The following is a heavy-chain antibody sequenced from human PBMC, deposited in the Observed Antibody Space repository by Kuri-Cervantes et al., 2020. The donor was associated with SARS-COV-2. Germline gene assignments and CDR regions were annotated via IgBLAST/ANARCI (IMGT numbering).Heavy chain of an antibody. CDR2: IYYSGTT. V-gene: IGHV4-59*04. Sequence: SETLSLTCTVSGGSISSYYWSWIRQPPGKDLEWIGSIYYSGTTYYNPSLKSRVTISIDTSKNQFSLELNSVTAADTSVYYCAGHGAVVGGYHYPMDVWGQGTTVTVSS. CDR1: GGSISSYY. CDR3: AGHGAVVGGYHYPMDV. J-gene: IGHJ6*02. D-gene: IGHD6-19*01.